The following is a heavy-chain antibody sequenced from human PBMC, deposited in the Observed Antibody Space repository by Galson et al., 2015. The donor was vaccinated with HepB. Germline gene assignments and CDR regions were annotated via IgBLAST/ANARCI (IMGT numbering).Heavy chain of an antibody. J-gene: IGHJ6*02. Sequence: SVKVSCKVSGYTFIELSMHWVRQAPGKGLEWMGGFDPEERKTVYAQKFQGRVTMTEDTSSDTAYMELSGLRSEDTAVYWCATTGPIVDYIYGMDVWGQGTTVTVSS. CDR3: ATTGPIVDYIYGMDV. CDR2: FDPEERKT. D-gene: IGHD3-22*01. CDR1: GYTFIELS. V-gene: IGHV1-24*01.